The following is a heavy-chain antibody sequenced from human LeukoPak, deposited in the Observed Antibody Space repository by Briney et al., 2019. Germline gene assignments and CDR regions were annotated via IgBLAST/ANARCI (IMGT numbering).Heavy chain of an antibody. J-gene: IGHJ4*02. CDR3: ARGENYYDNSAYDY. D-gene: IGHD3-22*01. CDR2: INHSGTT. CDR1: CGSFSSYY. V-gene: IGHV4-34*01. Sequence: SETLSLTCAVYCGSFSSYYWHWIRQHPGKGPEWIGEINHSGTTNYTPSLKRRVNISVDTSKNQFSLRLSSVTAADTAVYYCARGENYYDNSAYDYWGQGTLVTVSS.